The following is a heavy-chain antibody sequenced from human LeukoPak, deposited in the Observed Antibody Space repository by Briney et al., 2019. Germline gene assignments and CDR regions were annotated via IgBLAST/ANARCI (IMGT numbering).Heavy chain of an antibody. V-gene: IGHV3-23*01. CDR3: AKEKLLWFGEFFYFDY. CDR1: VFTFSSYA. Sequence: GGSLRLSCAASVFTFSSYAMSWVRQAPGKGLEWVSAISGSGGSTYYADSVKGRFTISRDNSKNTLYLQMNSLRAEDTAVYYCAKEKLLWFGEFFYFDYWGQGTLVTVSS. D-gene: IGHD3-10*01. CDR2: ISGSGGST. J-gene: IGHJ4*02.